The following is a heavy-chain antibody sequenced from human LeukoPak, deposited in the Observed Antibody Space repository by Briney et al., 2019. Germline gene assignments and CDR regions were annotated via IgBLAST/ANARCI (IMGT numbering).Heavy chain of an antibody. CDR3: ATRSSGWYEDFQH. CDR1: GYTLTELS. Sequence: ASVKVSCKVSGYTLTELSMHWVRQAPGKGLEWMGGFDPEDGETSYAQKFQGRVTMTEDKSTDTANMELSSLRSEDTAVYYCATRSSGWYEDFQHWGQGTLVTVSS. J-gene: IGHJ1*01. CDR2: FDPEDGET. V-gene: IGHV1-24*01. D-gene: IGHD6-19*01.